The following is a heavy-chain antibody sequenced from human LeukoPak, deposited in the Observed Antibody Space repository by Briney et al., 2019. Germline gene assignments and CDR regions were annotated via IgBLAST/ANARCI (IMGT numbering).Heavy chain of an antibody. Sequence: SVKVSCKASGYTFTSYAFSWVRQAPGQGLEWMGGIIPIFGTANYAQKFQGRVTITADTSTSTAYMELSSLRSDDTAVYYCARGSRTGWYYFDYWGQGTLVTVSS. D-gene: IGHD6-19*01. CDR1: GYTFTSYA. CDR2: IIPIFGTA. V-gene: IGHV1-69*06. J-gene: IGHJ4*02. CDR3: ARGSRTGWYYFDY.